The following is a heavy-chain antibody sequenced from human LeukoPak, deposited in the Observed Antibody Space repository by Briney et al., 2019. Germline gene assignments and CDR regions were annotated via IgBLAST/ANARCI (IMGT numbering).Heavy chain of an antibody. CDR2: IYPKSGGT. J-gene: IGHJ3*02. CDR1: GYTFTGYY. V-gene: IGHV1-2*02. CDR3: ARDSGFWSGYLHTSAFDI. D-gene: IGHD3-3*01. Sequence: GASLKVSCKASGYTFTGYYMHWVPQAPGQGRERMGWIYPKSGGTNSAQKFQGRVTMTRDTSSSTAYMELSRLRSDDTAVYYCARDSGFWSGYLHTSAFDIWGQGTMVTVSS.